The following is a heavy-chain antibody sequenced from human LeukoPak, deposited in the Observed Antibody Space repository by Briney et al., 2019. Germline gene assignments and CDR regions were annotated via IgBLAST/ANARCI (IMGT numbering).Heavy chain of an antibody. CDR1: GGTFSSYA. CDR3: ARDMSSGSYLQGDAFDI. V-gene: IGHV1-69*04. J-gene: IGHJ3*02. CDR2: IIPILGIA. Sequence: SVKVSCKASGGTFSSYAISWVRQAPGQGLEWMGRIIPILGIANYAQKFQGRVTITADKSTSTAYMELSSLRSEDTAVYYCARDMSSGSYLQGDAFDIWGQGTMVTVSS. D-gene: IGHD3-10*01.